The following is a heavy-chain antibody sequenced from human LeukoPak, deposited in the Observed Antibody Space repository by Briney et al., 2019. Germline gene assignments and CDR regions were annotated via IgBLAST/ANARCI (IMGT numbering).Heavy chain of an antibody. CDR3: ARGTSYDRYAFDI. D-gene: IGHD1-1*01. J-gene: IGHJ3*02. CDR1: GFTFSDYY. Sequence: GGSLRLSCAASGFTFSDYYMSWIRQAPGKGLEWVSVIYSGGSTYYADSVKGRFTISRDNSKNTLYLQMNSLRAEDTAVYYCARGTSYDRYAFDIWGQGTMVTVSS. CDR2: IYSGGST. V-gene: IGHV3-53*01.